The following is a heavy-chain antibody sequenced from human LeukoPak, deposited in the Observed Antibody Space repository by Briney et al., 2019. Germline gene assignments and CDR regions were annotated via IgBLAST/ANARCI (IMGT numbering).Heavy chain of an antibody. CDR1: GLPFSSYG. CDR2: ISYDGSNK. D-gene: IGHD3-22*01. V-gene: IGHV3-30*18. J-gene: IGHJ4*02. Sequence: GGSLRLSCAASGLPFSSYGMHGVRQAPAKGREGVAVISYDGSNKYYADSVKGRFTISRDNSKNTLYLQMNSLRAEDTAVYYCAKDAYDSSGYSYLDYWGQGTLVTVSS. CDR3: AKDAYDSSGYSYLDY.